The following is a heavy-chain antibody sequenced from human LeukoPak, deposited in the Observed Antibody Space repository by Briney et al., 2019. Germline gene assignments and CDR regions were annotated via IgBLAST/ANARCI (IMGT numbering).Heavy chain of an antibody. CDR1: DYTFTNYG. D-gene: IGHD2-21*02. Sequence: ASVKVSCKASDYTFTNYGINWVRQTPGQGLEWMGWISAYNGNTNYAQKLQGRVTMTTDTSTRQLELSSLRSEDTAVYYCATDWRTANRREFDYWGQGTLVTVSS. CDR3: ATDWRTANRREFDY. V-gene: IGHV1-18*01. CDR2: ISAYNGNT. J-gene: IGHJ4*02.